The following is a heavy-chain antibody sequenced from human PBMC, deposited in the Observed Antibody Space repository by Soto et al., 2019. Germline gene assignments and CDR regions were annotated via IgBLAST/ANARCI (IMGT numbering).Heavy chain of an antibody. CDR1: GFTFSSYW. CDR3: ARWPLYGGYVAPFDY. D-gene: IGHD5-12*01. CDR2: INSDGSST. V-gene: IGHV3-74*01. Sequence: EVQLVESGGGLVQPGGSLRLSCAASGFTFSSYWMHWVRQAPGKGLVWVSRINSDGSSTSYADSVKGRFTISRDNAKNTLYLQMNSLRAEETAVYYCARWPLYGGYVAPFDYWGQGTLVTVSS. J-gene: IGHJ4*02.